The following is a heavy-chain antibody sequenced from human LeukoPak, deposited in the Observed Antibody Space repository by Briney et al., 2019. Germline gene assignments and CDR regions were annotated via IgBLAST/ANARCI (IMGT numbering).Heavy chain of an antibody. D-gene: IGHD3-22*01. V-gene: IGHV3-30-3*01. CDR3: ASSYYDSSGPLAS. J-gene: IGHJ4*02. CDR2: ISYDGSNK. CDR1: GFTFSSYA. Sequence: GGSLRLSCAASGFTFSSYAMHWVRRAPGKGLEWVAVISYDGSNKYYADSVKGRFTISRDNSKNTLYLQMNSLRAEDTAVYYCASSYYDSSGPLASWGQGTLVTVSS.